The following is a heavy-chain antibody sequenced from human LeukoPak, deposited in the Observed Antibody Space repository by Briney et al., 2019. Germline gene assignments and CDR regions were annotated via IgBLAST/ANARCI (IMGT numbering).Heavy chain of an antibody. CDR2: VDPEDGET. J-gene: IGHJ5*02. Sequence: ASVKVSCKVSGYTFTDYYMHWVQQAPGKVLEWMGLVDPEDGETIYAEKFQGRVTITADTSTDTAYMELSSLRSEDTAVYYCASCLRVTGDPLRWFDPWGQGTLVTVSS. D-gene: IGHD7-27*01. V-gene: IGHV1-69-2*01. CDR1: GYTFTDYY. CDR3: ASCLRVTGDPLRWFDP.